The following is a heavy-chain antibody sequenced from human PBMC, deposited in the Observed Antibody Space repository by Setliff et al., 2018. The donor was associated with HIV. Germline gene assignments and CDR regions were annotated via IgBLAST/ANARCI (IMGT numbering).Heavy chain of an antibody. Sequence: SETLSLTCSVSGPSLSTGHHWGWIRQTPEKGLEWIGSIYYSESTNYNPSLKSRVTISVDTSKNQFSLKVTSVTAADTAMYYCATHSHMVGETGAFDIWGQGRMVTVSS. CDR2: IYYSEST. J-gene: IGHJ3*02. CDR1: GPSLSTGHH. V-gene: IGHV4-59*11. CDR3: ATHSHMVGETGAFDI. D-gene: IGHD2-21*01.